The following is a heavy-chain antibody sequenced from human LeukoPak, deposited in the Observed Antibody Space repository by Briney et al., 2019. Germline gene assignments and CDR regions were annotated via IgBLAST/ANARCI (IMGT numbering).Heavy chain of an antibody. CDR1: GGSISPYY. J-gene: IGHJ3*02. CDR2: IYTSGST. CDR3: ARGRKFGSSWYDAFDI. V-gene: IGHV4-4*08. D-gene: IGHD6-13*01. Sequence: SETLSLTCTVSGGSISPYYWSWIRRPPGKGLEWIGRIYTSGSTNYNPSLKSRVTISVDTSKNQFSLKLSSVTAADTAVYYCARGRKFGSSWYDAFDIWGQGTMVTVSS.